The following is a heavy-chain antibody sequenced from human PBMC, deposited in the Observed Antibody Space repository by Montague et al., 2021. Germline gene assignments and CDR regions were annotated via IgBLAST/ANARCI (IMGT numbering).Heavy chain of an antibody. Sequence: SLRLSCAASGFTFSRYWMHWVRQVPGKGLVWVSRIKPDGSFISYADSVKGRFIISRDNAKNTLSLQMNSLRADGTAVYYCVRDQVDYYDSPGDDFDYWGQGTLVTVSS. J-gene: IGHJ4*02. V-gene: IGHV3-74*01. CDR2: IKPDGSFI. D-gene: IGHD3-22*01. CDR1: GFTFSRYW. CDR3: VRDQVDYYDSPGDDFDY.